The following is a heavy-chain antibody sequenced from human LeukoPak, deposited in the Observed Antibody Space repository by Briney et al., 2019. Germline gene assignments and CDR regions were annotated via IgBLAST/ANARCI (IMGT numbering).Heavy chain of an antibody. J-gene: IGHJ4*02. D-gene: IGHD2-15*01. CDR2: IRNKANSYTT. Sequence: GGSLRLSCVVSGSTFSDHYMDWVRRAPGKGLGWVGRIRNKANSYTTEYAASVKGRFTISRDDSKNSVYLQMNSLETEDTAVYYCAVGYCSGGDCYVSNYWGQGTLVTVSS. CDR1: GSTFSDHY. CDR3: AVGYCSGGDCYVSNY. V-gene: IGHV3-72*01.